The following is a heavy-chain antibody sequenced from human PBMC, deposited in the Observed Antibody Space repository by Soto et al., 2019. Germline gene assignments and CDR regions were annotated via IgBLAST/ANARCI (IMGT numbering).Heavy chain of an antibody. V-gene: IGHV3-23*01. Sequence: GGSLRLSCAASGFTFSSYAMSWVRQAPGKGLEWVSAISGSGGSTYYADSVKGRFTISRDNSKNTLYLQMNSLRAEDTAVYVCAKMGGGCSSTSCYSNWFDPWGQGTLVTVSS. CDR3: AKMGGGCSSTSCYSNWFDP. D-gene: IGHD2-2*01. J-gene: IGHJ5*02. CDR2: ISGSGGST. CDR1: GFTFSSYA.